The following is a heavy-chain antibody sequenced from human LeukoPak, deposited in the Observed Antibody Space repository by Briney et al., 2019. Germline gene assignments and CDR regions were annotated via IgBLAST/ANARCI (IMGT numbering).Heavy chain of an antibody. D-gene: IGHD4-23*01. CDR3: ARRDGGAAFDI. Sequence: SETLSLTCTVSGGSISTYYWSWVRQPPGKGLEWIGYMYYSGSTNSNPSLKSRVTISVEKSKKQFSLKLTSVPAADTAVYYCARRDGGAAFDIWGQGTMVTVSS. V-gene: IGHV4-59*08. J-gene: IGHJ3*02. CDR2: MYYSGST. CDR1: GGSISTYY.